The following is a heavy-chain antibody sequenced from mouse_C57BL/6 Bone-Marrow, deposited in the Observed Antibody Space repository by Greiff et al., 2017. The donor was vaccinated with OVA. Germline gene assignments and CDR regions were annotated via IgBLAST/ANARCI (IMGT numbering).Heavy chain of an antibody. CDR1: GFTFSSYA. CDR3: TRDGYPVLRYFDV. D-gene: IGHD2-3*01. J-gene: IGHJ1*03. V-gene: IGHV5-9-1*02. Sequence: DVMLVESGEGLVKPGGSLKLSCAASGFTFSSYAMSWVRQTPEKRLEWVAYISSGGDYIYYADTVKGRFTISRDNARNTLYLQMSSLKSEDTAMYYCTRDGYPVLRYFDVWGTGTTVTVSS. CDR2: ISSGGDYI.